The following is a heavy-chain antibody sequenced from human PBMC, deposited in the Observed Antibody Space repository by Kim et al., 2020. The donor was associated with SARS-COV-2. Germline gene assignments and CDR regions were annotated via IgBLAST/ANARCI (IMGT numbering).Heavy chain of an antibody. V-gene: IGHV1-3*01. J-gene: IGHJ4*02. CDR2: INAGNGNT. D-gene: IGHD3-10*01. Sequence: ASVKVSCKASGYTFTSYAMHWVRQAPGQRLEWMGWINAGNGNTKYSQKFQGRVTITRDTSASTAYMELSSLRSEDTAVYYCARDSPRIQYYYGSGSYLGYWGQGTLVTVSS. CDR1: GYTFTSYA. CDR3: ARDSPRIQYYYGSGSYLGY.